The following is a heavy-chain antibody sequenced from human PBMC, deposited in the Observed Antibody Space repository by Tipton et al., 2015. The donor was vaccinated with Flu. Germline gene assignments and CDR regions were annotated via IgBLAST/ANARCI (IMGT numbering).Heavy chain of an antibody. CDR2: IYSGGST. CDR3: ASGPGRGTGWSLAGSYFDS. V-gene: IGHV3-53*01. Sequence: SLRLSCVVSGVTVSSNYMSWVRQAPGKGLEWVSIIYSGGSTYYADSVKGRFTISRDNSKNTLYLQMNGPTTEDTAVYYCASGPGRGTGWSLAGSYFDSWGQGALVTVSS. CDR1: GVTVSSNY. J-gene: IGHJ4*02. D-gene: IGHD6-19*01.